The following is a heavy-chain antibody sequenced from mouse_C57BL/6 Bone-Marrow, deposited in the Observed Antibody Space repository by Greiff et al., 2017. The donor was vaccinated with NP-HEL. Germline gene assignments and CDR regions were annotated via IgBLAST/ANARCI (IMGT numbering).Heavy chain of an antibody. CDR2: IYPRDGST. V-gene: IGHV1-85*01. D-gene: IGHD1-1*01. CDR3: AVYYYGSNWYFDV. CDR1: GYTFTSYD. J-gene: IGHJ1*03. Sequence: VQLQQSGPELVKPGASVKLSCKASGYTFTSYDINWVKQRPGQGLEWIGWIYPRDGSTKYNEKFKGKATLTVDTSSSTAYMELHSLTSEDSAVYFCAVYYYGSNWYFDVWGTGTTVTVSS.